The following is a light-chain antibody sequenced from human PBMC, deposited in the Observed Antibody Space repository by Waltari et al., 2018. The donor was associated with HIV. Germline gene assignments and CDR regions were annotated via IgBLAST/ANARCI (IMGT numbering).Light chain of an antibody. CDR2: EVS. CDR1: NSDVGSYNL. J-gene: IGLJ2*01. V-gene: IGLV2-23*02. CDR3: CSYAGSSTYVV. Sequence: QSALTQPASVSGSPGQSITISCTGTNSDVGSYNLVSWYQQHPGNAPKLMIYEVSKRPSGVSNRFSGSKSGNTASLTISGLQAEDEADYYCCSYAGSSTYVVFGGGTKLTVL.